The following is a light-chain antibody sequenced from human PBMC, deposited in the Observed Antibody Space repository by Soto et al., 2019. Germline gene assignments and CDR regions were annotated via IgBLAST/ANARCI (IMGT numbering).Light chain of an antibody. CDR3: QHHGRSPVFP. CDR1: QRVNNWV. Sequence: EIVLTQSPGPLSLSPGDRTTLSCRSSQRVNNWVFAWYQQMHGQAPRILIFGASSMATGIPDRFSGSGSGTDFPLTIISLVPEDFAVYYCQHHGRSPVFPFGGATKVEIK. CDR2: GAS. V-gene: IGKV3-20*01. J-gene: IGKJ4*01.